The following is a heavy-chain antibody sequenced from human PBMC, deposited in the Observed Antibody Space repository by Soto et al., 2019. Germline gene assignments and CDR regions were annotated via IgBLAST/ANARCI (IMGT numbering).Heavy chain of an antibody. CDR2: INHSGST. V-gene: IGHV4-34*01. CDR1: GGSFSGYY. CDR3: ARDATRCEAVCNWFDP. J-gene: IGHJ5*02. Sequence: SETLSLTCAVYGGSFSGYYWSWSRQPPGKGLEWIGEINHSGSTNYNPSLKSRVTISVDTSKNQFSLKLSSVTAADTAVYYCARDATRCEAVCNWFDPWGQGTLVTVSS. D-gene: IGHD2-2*01.